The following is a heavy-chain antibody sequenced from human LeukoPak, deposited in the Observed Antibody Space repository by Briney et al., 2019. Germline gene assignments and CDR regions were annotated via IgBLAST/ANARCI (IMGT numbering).Heavy chain of an antibody. CDR2: IYHTGST. D-gene: IGHD2-2*01. CDR3: ARQLFTTSRHFDS. CDR1: GYSISSGYY. Sequence: PSETLPLTCGVSGYSISSGYYWGWIRQPPGKGLQWIGTIYHTGSTYYKPSLKSRVTISVDTSKNQFSLKLSSVTAADTAVYYCARQLFTTSRHFDSWGQGTLVTVSS. J-gene: IGHJ4*02. V-gene: IGHV4-38-2*01.